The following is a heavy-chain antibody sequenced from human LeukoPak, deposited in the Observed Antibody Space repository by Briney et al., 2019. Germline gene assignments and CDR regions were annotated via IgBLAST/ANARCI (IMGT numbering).Heavy chain of an antibody. CDR3: TSLAMIRGVIPFDY. CDR1: GFTFSDAW. V-gene: IGHV3-15*01. J-gene: IGHJ4*02. CDR2: IKSKTDGGTI. Sequence: TGGSLRLSCAASGFTFSDAWMSWVRQAPGKGLEWVGRIKSKTDGGTIDYAAPMKGRFTISRDGSKNTVYLQMNSLKTEDTAVYYCTSLAMIRGVIPFDYWGQGTLVTVSS. D-gene: IGHD3-10*01.